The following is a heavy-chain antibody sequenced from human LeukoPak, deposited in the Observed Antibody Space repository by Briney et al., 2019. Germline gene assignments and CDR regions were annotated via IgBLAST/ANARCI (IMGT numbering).Heavy chain of an antibody. CDR3: ARRAGYCSSTSCYRRPNYNWFDT. CDR1: GYTFTGYY. Sequence: ASVKVSCTASGYTFTGYYMHWVRHAPRQGLEWMGWINPNSGGTNYAQKFPGTVTMTRDASISTAYMGLSRLRSDDTAVYYCARRAGYCSSTSCYRRPNYNWFDTWGQGTLVTVSS. CDR2: INPNSGGT. D-gene: IGHD2-2*02. V-gene: IGHV1-2*02. J-gene: IGHJ5*02.